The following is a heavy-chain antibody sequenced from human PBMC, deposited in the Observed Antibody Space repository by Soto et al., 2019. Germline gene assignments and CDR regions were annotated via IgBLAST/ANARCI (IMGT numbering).Heavy chain of an antibody. V-gene: IGHV3-33*01. CDR3: ARDRSGGSYYVFDF. J-gene: IGHJ3*01. D-gene: IGHD1-26*01. CDR2: IGYDGTNK. CDR1: GFTFSDFG. Sequence: QVELVESGGGVVQPGGSLRLSCAASGFTFSDFGIHWVRQAPGKGLEWVAVIGYDGTNKYYVDSVKGRFTLSRDNSKKTLSLQMNSLRDEDTAVYYCARDRSGGSYYVFDFWGQGTMVTVSS.